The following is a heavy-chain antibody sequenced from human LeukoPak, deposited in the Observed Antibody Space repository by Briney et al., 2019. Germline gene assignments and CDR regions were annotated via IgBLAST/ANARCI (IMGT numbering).Heavy chain of an antibody. Sequence: PSETLSLTCTVSGGSLSSSSYYWGWIRQPPGKGLEWIGSIYYSGSTYYNPSLKSRVTISVDTSKNQFSLKLSSVTAADTAVYYCARRSSSDIVVVPAATFDYWGQGTLVTVSS. CDR2: IYYSGST. V-gene: IGHV4-39*01. CDR3: ARRSSSDIVVVPAATFDY. D-gene: IGHD2-2*01. CDR1: GGSLSSSSYY. J-gene: IGHJ4*02.